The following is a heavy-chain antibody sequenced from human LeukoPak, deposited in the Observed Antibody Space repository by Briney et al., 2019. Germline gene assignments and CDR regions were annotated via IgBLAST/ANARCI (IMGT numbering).Heavy chain of an antibody. J-gene: IGHJ5*02. V-gene: IGHV4-34*01. Sequence: SETLSLTCAVYGGSFSGYYWSWIRQPPGKGLEWIGEINHSGSTNYNPSLKSRVTISVDTSKNQFSLKLSSVTAPDTAVYYCARLGSKGFDPWGQGTLVTVSS. D-gene: IGHD3-10*01. CDR3: ARLGSKGFDP. CDR1: GGSFSGYY. CDR2: INHSGST.